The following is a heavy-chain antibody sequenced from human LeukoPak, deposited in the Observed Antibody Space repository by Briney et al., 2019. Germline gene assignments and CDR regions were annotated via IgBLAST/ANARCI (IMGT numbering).Heavy chain of an antibody. Sequence: PSETLSITCAVSGSSIGNYYWSCIRQPPGKGLEWIGYITYGGSTNYNSSLTSRLSISRDTSKNEFSLRLMSVTAADTAVYYCARIVEFQRQFDYWGQGMLVTVSS. CDR2: ITYGGST. J-gene: IGHJ4*02. CDR3: ARIVEFQRQFDY. CDR1: GSSIGNYY. D-gene: IGHD2-21*01. V-gene: IGHV4-59*01.